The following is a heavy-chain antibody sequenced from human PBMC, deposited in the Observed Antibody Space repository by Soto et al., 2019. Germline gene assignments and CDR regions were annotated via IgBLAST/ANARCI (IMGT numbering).Heavy chain of an antibody. CDR1: DGSISSYY. D-gene: IGHD1-1*01. V-gene: IGHV4-59*08. J-gene: IGHJ4*02. Sequence: SETMKITYTVSDGSISSYYWGWIRQPPGKGLEWIGYIFYTGSTNYNPSLKSQVTISVDTSKNQFSLKLSSVTAADTAVYYFARHYPIGNNWNYFDYWGQGTLVTVSS. CDR2: IFYTGST. CDR3: ARHYPIGNNWNYFDY.